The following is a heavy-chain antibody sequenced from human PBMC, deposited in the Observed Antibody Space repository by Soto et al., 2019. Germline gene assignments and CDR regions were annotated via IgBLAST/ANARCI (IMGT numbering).Heavy chain of an antibody. V-gene: IGHV3-15*01. CDR1: GFTFSNAW. J-gene: IGHJ5*02. CDR3: TTDDPINRS. CDR2: IKSKTNGGTT. Sequence: WGSLRLSCAASGFTFSNAWIIFFRQAPWKGLEWVGRIKSKTNGGTTDYAAPVKGRFTMSRDDSKNMLYLQMNSLRTEDTAVYYCTTDDPINRSWGQGTLVTVSS.